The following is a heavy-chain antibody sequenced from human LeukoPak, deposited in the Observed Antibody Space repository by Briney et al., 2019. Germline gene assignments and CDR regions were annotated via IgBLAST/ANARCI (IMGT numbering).Heavy chain of an antibody. CDR1: GYTFTSYG. CDR2: ISAYNGNT. CDR3: AIFYGGNSDGYFDY. V-gene: IGHV1-18*01. J-gene: IGHJ4*02. Sequence: ASVKVSCKASGYTFTSYGISWVRQAPGQGLEWMGWISAYNGNTNYAQKLQGRVTMTTDTSTSTAYMELRSLRSDDTAVYYCAIFYGGNSDGYFDYWGQGTLVTVSP. D-gene: IGHD4-23*01.